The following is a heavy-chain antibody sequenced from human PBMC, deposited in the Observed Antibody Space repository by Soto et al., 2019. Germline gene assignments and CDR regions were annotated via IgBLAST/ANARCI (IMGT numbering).Heavy chain of an antibody. V-gene: IGHV1-46*01. CDR2: INPSGGST. J-gene: IGHJ5*02. Sequence: ASVKVSCKASGYTFTSYYMHWVRQAPGQGLEWMGIINPSGGSTSYAQKFQGRVTMTTDTSTSTAYMELSSLRSDDTAVYYCARDVRRRANWFDPWGQGTLVTVSS. CDR1: GYTFTSYY. D-gene: IGHD1-26*01. CDR3: ARDVRRRANWFDP.